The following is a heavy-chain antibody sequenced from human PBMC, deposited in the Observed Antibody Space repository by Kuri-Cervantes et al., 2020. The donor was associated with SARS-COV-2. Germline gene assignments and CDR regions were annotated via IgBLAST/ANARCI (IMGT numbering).Heavy chain of an antibody. Sequence: GESLKISCAASGFTFSSYSMNWVRQAPGKGLEWVSSISSSSSYIYYADPVKGRFTISRDNAKNSLYLQMNSLRAEDTAVYYCAREHCSSTSCYGLDYWGQGTLVTVSS. D-gene: IGHD2-2*01. J-gene: IGHJ4*02. CDR3: AREHCSSTSCYGLDY. CDR1: GFTFSSYS. CDR2: ISSSSSYI. V-gene: IGHV3-21*01.